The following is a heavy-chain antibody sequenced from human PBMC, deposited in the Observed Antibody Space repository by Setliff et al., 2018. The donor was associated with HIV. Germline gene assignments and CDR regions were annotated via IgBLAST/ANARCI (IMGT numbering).Heavy chain of an antibody. CDR1: GFTFSSYE. CDR2: ISSSSSYI. J-gene: IGHJ6*03. D-gene: IGHD3-10*01. CDR3: ARDGSGSYYGILNYYYYYMDV. V-gene: IGHV3-21*01. Sequence: GGSLRLSCAASGFTFSSYEMNWVRQAPGKGLEWVSSISSSSSYIYYADSVKGRFTISRDNAKNSLYLQMNSLRAEDTAVYYCARDGSGSYYGILNYYYYYMDVWGKGTTVTVSS.